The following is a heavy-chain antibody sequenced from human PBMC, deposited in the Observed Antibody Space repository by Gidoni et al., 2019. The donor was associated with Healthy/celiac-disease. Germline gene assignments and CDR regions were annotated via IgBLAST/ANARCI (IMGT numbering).Heavy chain of an antibody. D-gene: IGHD3-9*01. J-gene: IGHJ6*03. V-gene: IGHV1-2*02. CDR1: GYTFTGYY. Sequence: QVQLVQSGAEVKKPGASVKFSCKASGYTFTGYYMHWVRQAPGQGLEWMGWINPNSGGTNYAQKFQGRVTMTRDTSISTAYMELSRLRSDDTAVYYCARDSQVLRYFDPPARSMDVWGKGTTVTVSS. CDR2: INPNSGGT. CDR3: ARDSQVLRYFDPPARSMDV.